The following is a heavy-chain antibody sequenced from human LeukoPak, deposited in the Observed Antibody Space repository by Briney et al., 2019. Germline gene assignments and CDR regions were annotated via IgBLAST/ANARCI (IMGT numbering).Heavy chain of an antibody. D-gene: IGHD3-22*01. J-gene: IGHJ1*01. CDR3: ARVPLSDPSGHYYPH. V-gene: IGHV1-3*01. CDR2: INAGNGNT. Sequence: EASVKVSCKASGYTFTSYAMHWVRQAPGQRLEWMGWINAGNGNTKSSQKFQDRVTLTRDTSASTAYMELNSLSSEDTAVYYCARVPLSDPSGHYYPHWGQGTLVTVSS. CDR1: GYTFTSYA.